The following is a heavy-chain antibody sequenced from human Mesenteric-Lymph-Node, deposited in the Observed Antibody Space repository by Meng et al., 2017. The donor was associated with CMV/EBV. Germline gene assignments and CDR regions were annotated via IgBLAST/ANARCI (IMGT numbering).Heavy chain of an antibody. J-gene: IGHJ4*02. Sequence: GGSLRLSCAASGFSLSTYWMHWVRQAPGKGLVWVSRINSDGSTTNYADSVKGRFTISRDNAKNSLFLQMNSLRDEDTAVLYCARAWPFDYWGQGTLVTVSS. CDR1: GFSLSTYW. CDR3: ARAWPFDY. CDR2: INSDGSTT. V-gene: IGHV3-74*01. D-gene: IGHD5-12*01.